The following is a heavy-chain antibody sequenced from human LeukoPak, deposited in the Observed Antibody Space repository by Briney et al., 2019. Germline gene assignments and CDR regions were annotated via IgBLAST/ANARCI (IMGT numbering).Heavy chain of an antibody. D-gene: IGHD6-13*01. V-gene: IGHV3-30-3*01. CDR1: GFTVSSNY. CDR3: ARIVSGYSSSWKDGFDY. CDR2: ISYDGSNK. Sequence: GGSLRLSCAASGFTVSSNYMSWVRQAPGKGLEWVAVISYDGSNKYYADSVKGRFTISRDNSKNTLYLQMNSLRAEDTAVYYCARIVSGYSSSWKDGFDYWGQGTLVTVSS. J-gene: IGHJ4*02.